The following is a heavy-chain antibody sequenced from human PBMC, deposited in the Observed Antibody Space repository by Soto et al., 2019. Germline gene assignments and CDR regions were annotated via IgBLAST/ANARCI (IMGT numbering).Heavy chain of an antibody. CDR3: ARDLCSSTSCYVGNAFDI. CDR1: GYTFTSYG. V-gene: IGHV1-18*01. CDR2: ISAYNGNT. D-gene: IGHD2-2*01. Sequence: ASVKVSCKTSGYTFTSYGISWVRQAPGQGLEWMGWISAYNGNTNYAQKLQGRVTMTTDTSTSTAYMELRSLRSDDTAVYYCARDLCSSTSCYVGNAFDIWGQGTMVTVSS. J-gene: IGHJ3*02.